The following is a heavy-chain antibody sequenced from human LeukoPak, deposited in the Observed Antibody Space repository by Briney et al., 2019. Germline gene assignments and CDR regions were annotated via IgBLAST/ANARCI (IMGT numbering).Heavy chain of an antibody. D-gene: IGHD5-24*01. V-gene: IGHV3-7*01. CDR3: AKLLGTATTYDS. J-gene: IGHJ4*02. Sequence: GGSLTLSCEASGFTFSGNWMSWVRQAPGKGLEWVASINPDGSQKVYVDSVKGRFTISRDNTKSSLYLKMNSLGAEDTAMYYCAKLLGTATTYDSWGQGTRVTAPS. CDR2: INPDGSQK. CDR1: GFTFSGNW.